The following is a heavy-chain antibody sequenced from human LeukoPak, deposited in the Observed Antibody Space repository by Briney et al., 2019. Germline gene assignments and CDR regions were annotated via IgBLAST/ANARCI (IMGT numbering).Heavy chain of an antibody. Sequence: ASVKVSCKASGCTFTGYYMHWVRQAPGQGLEWMGRINPNSGGTNYAQKFQGRVTMTRDTSISTAYMELSRLRSDDTAVYYCARELARLWTRGYSGCEYWGQGTLVTVSS. CDR3: ARELARLWTRGYSGCEY. J-gene: IGHJ4*02. CDR2: INPNSGGT. V-gene: IGHV1-2*06. CDR1: GCTFTGYY. D-gene: IGHD5-12*01.